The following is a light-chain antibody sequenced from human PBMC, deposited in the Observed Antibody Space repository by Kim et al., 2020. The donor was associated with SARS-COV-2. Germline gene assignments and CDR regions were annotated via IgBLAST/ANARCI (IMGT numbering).Light chain of an antibody. CDR2: DAS. Sequence: EIVLTQSPGTLSLSPGERATLSCRASQSVSSSYLAWYQQKPGQAPRLLIYDASNRATGIPARFSGSGSGTDFTLTISSLESEDFAVYYCQQRSNWPSFGQGTKLEI. J-gene: IGKJ2*03. V-gene: IGKV3D-20*02. CDR1: QSVSSSY. CDR3: QQRSNWPS.